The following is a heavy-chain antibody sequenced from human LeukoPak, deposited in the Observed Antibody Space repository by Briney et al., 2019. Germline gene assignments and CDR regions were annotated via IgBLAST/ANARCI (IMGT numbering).Heavy chain of an antibody. CDR1: GFTFSSYA. CDR2: ISGSGGST. Sequence: GGSLRLSCAASGFTFSSYAMSWVRQAPGKGLEWVSAISGSGGSTYYADSVKGRFTISRDNSKNTLYLQMNSLRAEDTAVYYCARAVRADVTFDIWGQGTMVTVSS. V-gene: IGHV3-23*01. CDR3: ARAVRADVTFDI. J-gene: IGHJ3*02. D-gene: IGHD1-1*01.